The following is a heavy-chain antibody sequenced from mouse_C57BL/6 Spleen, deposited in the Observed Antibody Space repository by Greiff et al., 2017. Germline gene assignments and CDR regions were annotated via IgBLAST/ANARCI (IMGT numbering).Heavy chain of an antibody. CDR3: TRDTTVVAKYYFDY. Sequence: LMESGAELVRPGASVTLSCKASGYTFTDYEMHWVQQTPVHGLEWIGAIDPETGGTAYNQKFKGKAILTADKSSSTAYMELRSLTSEDSAVYYCTRDTTVVAKYYFDYWGQGTTLTVSS. V-gene: IGHV1-15*01. J-gene: IGHJ2*01. CDR1: GYTFTDYE. CDR2: IDPETGGT. D-gene: IGHD1-1*01.